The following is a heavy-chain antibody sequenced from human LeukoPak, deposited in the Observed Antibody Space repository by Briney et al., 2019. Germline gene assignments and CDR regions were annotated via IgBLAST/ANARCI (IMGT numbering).Heavy chain of an antibody. Sequence: GRSLRLSCAASGFTFSSYGMHWVRQAPGKGLEWVAVIWYDGSNKYYADSVKGRFTISRDNSKNTLYLQMNSLRAEDTAVYYCAKVVLRYSGYNNLDYWGQGTLVTVSS. CDR3: AKVVLRYSGYNNLDY. D-gene: IGHD5-12*01. CDR1: GFTFSSYG. J-gene: IGHJ4*02. V-gene: IGHV3-33*06. CDR2: IWYDGSNK.